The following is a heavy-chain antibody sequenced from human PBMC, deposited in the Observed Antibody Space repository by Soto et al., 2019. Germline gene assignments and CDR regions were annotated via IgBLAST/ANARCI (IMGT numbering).Heavy chain of an antibody. CDR1: GYTFTGYY. CDR2: INPNSGGT. J-gene: IGHJ3*02. CDR3: ARWEQLVLGFDI. Sequence: GASVKVSCKASGYTFTGYYIHWVRQAPGQGLEWMGWINPNSGGTNFAQKFQGWVTVTRDTSISTAYMELTSLRSDDTAVYYCARWEQLVLGFDIWGQGTMVTVSS. D-gene: IGHD6-6*01. V-gene: IGHV1-2*04.